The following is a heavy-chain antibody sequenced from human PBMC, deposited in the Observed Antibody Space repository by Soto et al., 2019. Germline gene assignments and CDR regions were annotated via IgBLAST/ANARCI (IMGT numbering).Heavy chain of an antibody. D-gene: IGHD3-10*01. V-gene: IGHV1-69*01. J-gene: IGHJ6*02. Sequence: QVQVVQSGVEVRRPGSSVKVSCKASGDTFKNCVISWVRQAPGQGLEWMGGIIPLFGTTDFAQRFQGRLTITTDESTTTAYRELSRLGSEDTATYYCAAELGFGKLSVVWGQGTTVIVSS. CDR3: AAELGFGKLSVV. CDR2: IIPLFGTT. CDR1: GDTFKNCV.